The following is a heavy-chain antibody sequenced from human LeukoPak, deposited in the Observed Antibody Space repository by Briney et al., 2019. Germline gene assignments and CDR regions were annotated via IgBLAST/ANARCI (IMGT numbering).Heavy chain of an antibody. CDR2: ITNDGSST. J-gene: IGHJ4*02. V-gene: IGHV3-74*01. D-gene: IGHD6-13*01. Sequence: GGSLRLSCAASGLTFSSHWMHWVRQAPGKGLVWVSRITNDGSSTTYADSVKGRFTISRDNAKNMLYLQVNSLRAEDTAVYYCATVSYSSSWPTLGYWGQGTLVTVSS. CDR3: ATVSYSSSWPTLGY. CDR1: GLTFSSHW.